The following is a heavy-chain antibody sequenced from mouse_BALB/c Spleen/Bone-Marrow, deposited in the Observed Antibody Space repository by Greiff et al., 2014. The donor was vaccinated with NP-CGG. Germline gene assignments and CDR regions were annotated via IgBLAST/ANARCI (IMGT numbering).Heavy chain of an antibody. CDR2: IIPNSGYS. Sequence: QVQLQQPGAELARPGASVKMSCQASGYTFTRYTMHWEKKRPGQGLEWIGYIIPNSGYSNYNQKFKDKATLTADKSSSTAYMQLSSLTPEDSAVYYCTIRYYAMDYWGQGTSVTVSS. CDR1: GYTFTRYT. J-gene: IGHJ4*01. D-gene: IGHD1-1*01. CDR3: TIRYYAMDY. V-gene: IGHV1-4*01.